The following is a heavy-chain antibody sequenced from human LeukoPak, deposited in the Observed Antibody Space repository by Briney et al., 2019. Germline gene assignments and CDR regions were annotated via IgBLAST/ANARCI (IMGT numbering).Heavy chain of an antibody. D-gene: IGHD5-18*01. J-gene: IGHJ4*02. CDR2: ISYDGSNK. Sequence: GRSLRLSCAASGFTFSRFAMHWVRQAPDKGLEWVAVISYDGSNKYYADSVKGRFTISRDNSKNTVFLQMNSLRPEDTAVYYCARGGGPGTAMNLDYWGQGTLVTVSS. V-gene: IGHV3-30*04. CDR3: ARGGGPGTAMNLDY. CDR1: GFTFSRFA.